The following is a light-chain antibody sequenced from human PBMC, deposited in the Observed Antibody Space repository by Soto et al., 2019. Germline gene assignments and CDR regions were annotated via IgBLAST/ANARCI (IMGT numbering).Light chain of an antibody. CDR2: GAS. CDR1: QSVSSSY. J-gene: IGKJ4*01. V-gene: IGKV3-20*01. CDR3: QQYGSSPPLT. Sequence: EIVMTKSPATLSVSPGERATLSCRASQSVSSSYLAWYQQKPGQAPRLLIYGASSRATGIPDRFSGSGSGTDFTLTISRLEPEDFAVYYCQQYGSSPPLTFGGGTKVDIK.